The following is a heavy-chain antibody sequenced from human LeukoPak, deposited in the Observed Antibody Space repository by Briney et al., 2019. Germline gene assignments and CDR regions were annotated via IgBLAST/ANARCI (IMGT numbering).Heavy chain of an antibody. J-gene: IGHJ4*02. CDR2: IIPIFGTA. D-gene: IGHD6-19*01. CDR1: GGTFSSYA. CDR3: ARAPVDSSGWYWFDY. V-gene: IGHV1-69*05. Sequence: RASVKVSCKASGGTFSSYAISWLRQAPGQGLEWMGGIIPIFGTANYAQKFQGRVTITTDESTSTAYMELSSLRSEDTAVYYCARAPVDSSGWYWFDYWGQGTLVTVSS.